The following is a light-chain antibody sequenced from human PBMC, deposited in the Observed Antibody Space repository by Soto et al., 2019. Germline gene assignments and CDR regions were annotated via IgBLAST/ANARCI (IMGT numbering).Light chain of an antibody. CDR1: KNINTW. CDR2: DAS. Sequence: DIQMTQSPSTVSASVGDRVTITCRASKNINTWVAWYQQKPGKAPKLLIYDASSLESGVPSRVSGSGSGTEFTLTISSLQPDDFATYYCQHYNSYSEAFGQGTKVDIK. J-gene: IGKJ1*01. V-gene: IGKV1-5*01. CDR3: QHYNSYSEA.